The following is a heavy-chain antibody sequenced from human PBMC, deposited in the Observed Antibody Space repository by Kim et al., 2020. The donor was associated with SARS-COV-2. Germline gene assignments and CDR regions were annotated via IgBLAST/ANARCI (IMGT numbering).Heavy chain of an antibody. CDR1: GFTFDDYA. J-gene: IGHJ4*02. CDR2: ISWNSGSI. V-gene: IGHV3-9*01. Sequence: GGSLRLSCAASGFTFDDYAMHWVRQAPGKGLEWVSGISWNSGSIGYADSVKGRFTISRDNAKNSLYLQMNSLRAEETALYYCAKGGLEVTTPIDYWGQGTLVTVSS. D-gene: IGHD4-17*01. CDR3: AKGGLEVTTPIDY.